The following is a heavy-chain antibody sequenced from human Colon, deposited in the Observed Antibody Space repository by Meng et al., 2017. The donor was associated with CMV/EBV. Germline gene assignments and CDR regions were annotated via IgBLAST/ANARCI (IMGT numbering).Heavy chain of an antibody. CDR2: ITASGAST. CDR3: AKNWGNDF. D-gene: IGHD3-16*01. V-gene: IGHV3-23*01. Sequence: VLLLASGGGLVQPGGYLRLSCAASGFTLSSYGMNWVRHAPGKGLEWVSGITASGASTYYADSVKGRFTISRDNSKNTLYLQMNSLRADDTAVYYCAKNWGNDFWGQGTLVTVSS. J-gene: IGHJ4*02. CDR1: GFTLSSYG.